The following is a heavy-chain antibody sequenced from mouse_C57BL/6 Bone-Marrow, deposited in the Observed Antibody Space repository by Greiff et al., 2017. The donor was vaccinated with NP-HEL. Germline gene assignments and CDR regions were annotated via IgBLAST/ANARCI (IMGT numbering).Heavy chain of an antibody. Sequence: VQGVESGAELAKPGASVKLSCKASGYTFTSYWMHWVKQRPGQGLEWIGYINPSSGYTKYNQKFKDKATLTADKSSSTAYMQLSSLTYEDSAVYYCARDGYPSYWYFDVWGTGTTVTVSS. V-gene: IGHV1-7*01. CDR1: GYTFTSYW. D-gene: IGHD2-3*01. CDR3: ARDGYPSYWYFDV. CDR2: INPSSGYT. J-gene: IGHJ1*03.